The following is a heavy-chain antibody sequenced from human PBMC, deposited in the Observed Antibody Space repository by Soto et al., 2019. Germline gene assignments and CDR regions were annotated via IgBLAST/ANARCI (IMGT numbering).Heavy chain of an antibody. CDR2: VNPEDDET. CDR1: GYTLSELS. CDR3: ASFMVRGPVTYGYFDL. D-gene: IGHD3-10*01. V-gene: IGHV1-24*01. J-gene: IGHJ2*01. Sequence: QVQLLQSGAEVKKPGASVKVSCKVSGYTLSELSIHWVRQAPGKGLEWMGGVNPEDDETIYAQKFQGRVTMTEDTSTDTAYMELTSLRSEDTAVYYCASFMVRGPVTYGYFDLWGRGTLVTVSS.